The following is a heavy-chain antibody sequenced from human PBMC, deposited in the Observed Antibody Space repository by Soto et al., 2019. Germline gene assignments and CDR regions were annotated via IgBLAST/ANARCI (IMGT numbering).Heavy chain of an antibody. Sequence: EVQLLESGGGLVQPGGSLRLSCAASGFTFSSYAMSWVRQAPGKGLEWVSAISGSGGSTYYADSVKGRFTISRGNSKNTLYLQMNSLRAEDTAVYYCAKGVRSYSSGPLDYWGQGTLVTVSS. CDR1: GFTFSSYA. CDR2: ISGSGGST. J-gene: IGHJ4*02. CDR3: AKGVRSYSSGPLDY. V-gene: IGHV3-23*01. D-gene: IGHD6-25*01.